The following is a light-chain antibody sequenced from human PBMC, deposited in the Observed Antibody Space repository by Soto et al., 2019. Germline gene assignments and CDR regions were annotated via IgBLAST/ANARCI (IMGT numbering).Light chain of an antibody. Sequence: QSALTQPASVSGSPGQSITISCTGTSSDVGGYNYVSWYQQHPGKAPKLMIYDVSNRPSGVSNRFSGSKSGTSASLAISGLQSEDEADYYCAAWDDTVNGPVFGGGTKLTVL. J-gene: IGLJ2*01. CDR3: AAWDDTVNGPV. CDR2: DVS. V-gene: IGLV2-14*01. CDR1: SSDVGGYNY.